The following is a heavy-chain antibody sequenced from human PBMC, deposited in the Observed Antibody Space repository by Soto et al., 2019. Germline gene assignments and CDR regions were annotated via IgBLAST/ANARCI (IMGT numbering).Heavy chain of an antibody. Sequence: GGSLRLSCAASGFTFSSYAMHWVRQAPGKGLEWVAVISYDGSNKYYADSVKGRFTISRDNSKNTLYLQMNSLRAEDTAVYYCARDQYYDSSGYYYNYYYVMDVCGQGTTVTVSS. D-gene: IGHD3-22*01. CDR1: GFTFSSYA. V-gene: IGHV3-30-3*01. J-gene: IGHJ6*02. CDR3: ARDQYYDSSGYYYNYYYVMDV. CDR2: ISYDGSNK.